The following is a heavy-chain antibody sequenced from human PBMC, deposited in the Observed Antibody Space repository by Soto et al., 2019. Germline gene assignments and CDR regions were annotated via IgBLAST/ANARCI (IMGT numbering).Heavy chain of an antibody. Sequence: QVQLVQSGAEVKKPGSSVKVSCKASGGTFNNYPITWVRQAPGDGLEWMGGSIPIFGTANYAQKFQGRVTISVDESTSTAYMALSSLRSEHTAVFYCARGRGYSGDDHYYFFDMDVWGQGTTVTVSS. CDR3: ARGRGYSGDDHYYFFDMDV. V-gene: IGHV1-69*01. J-gene: IGHJ6*02. CDR1: GGTFNNYP. D-gene: IGHD5-12*01. CDR2: SIPIFGTA.